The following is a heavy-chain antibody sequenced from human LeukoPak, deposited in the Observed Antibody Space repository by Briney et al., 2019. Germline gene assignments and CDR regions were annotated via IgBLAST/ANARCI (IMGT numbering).Heavy chain of an antibody. CDR3: AKDSSSWYSEYFQH. CDR1: GFTFSDYY. V-gene: IGHV3-11*01. Sequence: GGSLRLSCAASGFTFSDYYMSWIRQAPGKGLEWVSYISSSGSTIYYADSVKGRFTISRDNAKNSLYLQMNSLRAEDTAVYYCAKDSSSWYSEYFQHWGQGTLVTVSS. D-gene: IGHD6-13*01. CDR2: ISSSGSTI. J-gene: IGHJ1*01.